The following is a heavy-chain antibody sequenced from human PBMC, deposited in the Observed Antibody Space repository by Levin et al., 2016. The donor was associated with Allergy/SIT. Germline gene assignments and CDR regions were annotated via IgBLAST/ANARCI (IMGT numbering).Heavy chain of an antibody. V-gene: IGHV3-23*01. CDR2: ISGSGHYS. CDR1: GLTLSHYA. Sequence: GESLKISCAGSGLTLSHYAMSWVRQAPGKGLEWVSGISGSGHYSFYADSVKGRFTISRDNSKNTLYLQMNSLRAEDTARYYCAKGRAFDYWGQGTLVTVSS. CDR3: AKGRAFDY. J-gene: IGHJ4*02.